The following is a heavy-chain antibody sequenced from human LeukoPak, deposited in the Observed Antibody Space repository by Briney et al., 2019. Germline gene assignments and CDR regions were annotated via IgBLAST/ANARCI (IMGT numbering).Heavy chain of an antibody. J-gene: IGHJ6*03. CDR3: ARRSHRSYYYYMDV. Sequence: ASVKVSCKASGYTFTSYDINWVRQATGQGLEWMGWMNPNSGNTGYAQKFQGRVTITRNTSISTAYMELSSLGSEDTAVYYCARRSHRSYYYYMDVWGKGTTVTVSS. CDR2: MNPNSGNT. V-gene: IGHV1-8*03. CDR1: GYTFTSYD.